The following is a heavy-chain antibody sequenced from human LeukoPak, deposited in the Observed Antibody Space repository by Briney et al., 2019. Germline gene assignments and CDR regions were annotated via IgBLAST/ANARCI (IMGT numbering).Heavy chain of an antibody. J-gene: IGHJ6*02. Sequence: EASVKVSCKASGYTFTSYYMHWVRQAPGQGLEWMGIINPSGGSTSYAQKFQGRVTMTRDTSTSTVYMELSSLRSEDTAVYYCASYCDSSGYYYNGMDVWGQGTTVTVSS. CDR3: ASYCDSSGYYYNGMDV. CDR2: INPSGGST. D-gene: IGHD3-22*01. V-gene: IGHV1-46*01. CDR1: GYTFTSYY.